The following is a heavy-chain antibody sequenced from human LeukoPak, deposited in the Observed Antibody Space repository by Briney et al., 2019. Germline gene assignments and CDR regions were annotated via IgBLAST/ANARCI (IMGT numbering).Heavy chain of an antibody. V-gene: IGHV5-51*01. CDR1: GYSFTSYW. Sequence: GESLNISCKGSGYSFTSYWIGWVRQMPGKGLEWMGIIYPGDSDTRYSPTFQGQVTTSGDTSIRTAYLQWSSLKASDTAIYYCAKTRDGFLSGAFDIWGQGTMVTVTS. CDR2: IYPGDSDT. D-gene: IGHD5-24*01. CDR3: AKTRDGFLSGAFDI. J-gene: IGHJ3*02.